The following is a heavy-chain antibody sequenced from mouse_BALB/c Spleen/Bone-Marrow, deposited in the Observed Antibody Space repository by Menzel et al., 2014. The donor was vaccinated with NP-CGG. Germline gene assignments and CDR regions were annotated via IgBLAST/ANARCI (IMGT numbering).Heavy chain of an antibody. Sequence: EVMLVESGGGLVQPGGSLKLSCAPSGFTFSDYYMYWVRQTPEKRLEWVAYISNGGGSTYYPDTVKGRFTIPRDNAKNTLYLQMSRLKSEDTAMYYCARNAFYRGYAMDYWGQGTSVTVSS. V-gene: IGHV5-12*01. CDR1: GFTFSDYY. J-gene: IGHJ4*01. D-gene: IGHD2-12*01. CDR2: ISNGGGST. CDR3: ARNAFYRGYAMDY.